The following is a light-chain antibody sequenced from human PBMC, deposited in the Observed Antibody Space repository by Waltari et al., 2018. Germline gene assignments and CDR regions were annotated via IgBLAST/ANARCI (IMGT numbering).Light chain of an antibody. CDR1: SSDVGDHNY. CDR3: STYTTGVV. CDR2: DVT. J-gene: IGLJ2*01. V-gene: IGLV2-14*03. Sequence: QSALTQPASVPGSPGQSITISCPGSSSDVGDHNYVSWYQQHPGKVPKLLVFDVTHRPSGVSDRFSGSKSGNTASLTISGLQAEDEGDYYCSTYTTGVVFGGGTKLTVL.